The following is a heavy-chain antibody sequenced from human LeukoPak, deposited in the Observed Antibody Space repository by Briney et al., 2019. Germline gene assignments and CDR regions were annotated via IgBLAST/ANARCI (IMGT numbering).Heavy chain of an antibody. CDR1: GYTFTDYY. CDR3: ARASGSYWWFDS. V-gene: IGHV1-2*02. Sequence: ASVKVSCKASGYTFTDYYLHWVRQAPGQGLEWMGCVNPNSGDTNYAQKFQGSVTMTRDTSISTVYMELSRLRSDDTAVYYCARASGSYWWFDSWGQGTLVTVSS. D-gene: IGHD1-26*01. CDR2: VNPNSGDT. J-gene: IGHJ5*01.